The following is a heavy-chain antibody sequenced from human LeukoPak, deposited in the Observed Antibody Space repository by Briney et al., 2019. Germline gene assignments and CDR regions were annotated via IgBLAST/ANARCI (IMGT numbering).Heavy chain of an antibody. CDR2: ISWNSGSI. CDR3: AKDEINNDMCGTIAY. CDR1: GFTFDDYA. D-gene: IGHD3-10*02. V-gene: IGHV3-9*03. Sequence: GRSLRLSCAASGFTFDDYAMHWVRQAPGKGLEGVSGISWNSGSIGYADSVKGRFTISRDNAKNSLYLQMNSLGAEDMALYYCAKDEINNDMCGTIAYWGQGTLVTVSS. J-gene: IGHJ4*02.